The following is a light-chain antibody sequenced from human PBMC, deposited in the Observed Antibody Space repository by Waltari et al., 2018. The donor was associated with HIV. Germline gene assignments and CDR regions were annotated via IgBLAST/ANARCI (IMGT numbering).Light chain of an antibody. CDR3: MQGTRWPYA. V-gene: IGKV2-30*02. Sequence: DVVLTQPPLSLSVTLGQPASIRFKHSQSLLHTDGETYLYWFQHRPGQSPRGLIYKISHREPGVPDRFSASGSGSDFTLKISRVAAEDVAIYYCMQGTRWPYAFGQGTKLEIK. J-gene: IGKJ2*01. CDR1: QSLLHTDGETY. CDR2: KIS.